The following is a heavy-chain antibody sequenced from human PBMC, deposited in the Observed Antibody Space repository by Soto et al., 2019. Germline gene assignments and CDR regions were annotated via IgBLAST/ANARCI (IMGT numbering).Heavy chain of an antibody. CDR1: GDSMDNNRW. CDR3: MLGSGWKDFDY. J-gene: IGHJ4*02. Sequence: SETLSLTCAVFGDSMDNNRWWSWVRQSPGKGLEWIGEIYHSGSTNYNPSLKSRVTISVDTSKNQFSLKLSSVTAADTAVYYCMLGSGWKDFDYWGQGTLVTVSS. CDR2: IYHSGST. D-gene: IGHD3-22*01. V-gene: IGHV4-4*02.